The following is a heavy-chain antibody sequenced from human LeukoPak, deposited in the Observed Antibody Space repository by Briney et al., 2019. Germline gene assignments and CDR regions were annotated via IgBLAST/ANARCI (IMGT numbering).Heavy chain of an antibody. CDR2: IYTSGST. D-gene: IGHD3-22*01. V-gene: IGHV4-61*02. J-gene: IGHJ4*02. CDR3: ARQYYYDSSGFDY. Sequence: SETLSLTCTVSGGSISSGSYYWSWIRQPAGQGLEWIGRIYTSGSTNYNPSLKSRVTISVDTSKNQFSLKLSSVTAADTAVYYCARQYYYDSSGFDYWGQGTLVTVSS. CDR1: GGSISSGSYY.